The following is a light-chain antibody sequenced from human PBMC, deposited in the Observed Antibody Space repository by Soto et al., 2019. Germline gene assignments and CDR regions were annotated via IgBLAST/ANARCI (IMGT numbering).Light chain of an antibody. CDR1: QSISSY. V-gene: IGKV1-39*01. CDR2: AAS. CDR3: QQSYSTPQGT. Sequence: DIQMTQSPSTLSASVGDRVTITCRASQSISSYLNWYQQKPGKAPKLLIYAASSLQSGVPSRFSGSGIGTDFTLTISSLQPEDFATYYCQQSYSTPQGTFGQGTKVDIK. J-gene: IGKJ1*01.